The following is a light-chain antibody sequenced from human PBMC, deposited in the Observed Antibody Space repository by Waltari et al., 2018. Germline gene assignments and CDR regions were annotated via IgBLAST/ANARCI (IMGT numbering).Light chain of an antibody. CDR3: ATWDDSLNGFYV. V-gene: IGLV1-44*01. J-gene: IGLJ1*01. Sequence: QSVLTQPPSASGTPGQRVTISCSGSISNIGGNAVNWYQHLPGTAPKLLIYSNSTRRAVVPDRCSGSTSGTSASLAISELQSGDEADYYCATWDDSLNGFYVFGTGTKVTVL. CDR2: SNS. CDR1: ISNIGGNA.